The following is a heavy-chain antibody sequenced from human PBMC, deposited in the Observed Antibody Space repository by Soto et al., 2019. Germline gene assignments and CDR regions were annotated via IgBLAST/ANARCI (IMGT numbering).Heavy chain of an antibody. J-gene: IGHJ6*03. CDR2: INPNSGGT. Sequence: ASVKVSCKASGYTFTGYYMHWVRQAPGQGLEWMGWINPNSGGTNYAQKFQGWVTMTRDTSISTAYMELSRLRSDDTAVYYCARAGSYYNYMDVWGKGTTVTVFS. V-gene: IGHV1-2*04. CDR1: GYTFTGYY. CDR3: ARAGSYYNYMDV.